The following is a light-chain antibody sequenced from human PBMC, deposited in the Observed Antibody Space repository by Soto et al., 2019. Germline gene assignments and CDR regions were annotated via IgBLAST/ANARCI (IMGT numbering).Light chain of an antibody. CDR3: SSYAGSNTVI. Sequence: QSVLTQPPSASGTPGQRVTISFFGSSSNIGSNTVNWYQQLPGTAPKLLIYSNNQRPSGVPDRFSGSKSGTSASLAISGLQSEDEADYYCSSYAGSNTVIFGGGTKVTVL. CDR2: SNN. J-gene: IGLJ2*01. CDR1: SSNIGSNT. V-gene: IGLV1-44*01.